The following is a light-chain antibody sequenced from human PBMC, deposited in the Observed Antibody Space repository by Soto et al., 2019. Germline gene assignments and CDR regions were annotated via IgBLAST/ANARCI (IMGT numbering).Light chain of an antibody. J-gene: IGKJ1*01. Sequence: EIVMTQSPATLSVSPGERATLSCRASQSVSSNLAWYQQKPGQAPRRLIYGASTRATGIPARFSGSGSGTEFTITISSLQSEDFAVYYCQQYNNWPPAWTFGQGTKVEIK. CDR1: QSVSSN. CDR3: QQYNNWPPAWT. V-gene: IGKV3-15*01. CDR2: GAS.